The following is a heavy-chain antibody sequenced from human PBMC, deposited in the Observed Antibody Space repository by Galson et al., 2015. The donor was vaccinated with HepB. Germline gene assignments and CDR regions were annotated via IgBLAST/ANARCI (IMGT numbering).Heavy chain of an antibody. V-gene: IGHV6-1*01. CDR3: AYGVDV. J-gene: IGHJ6*02. Sequence: CAISGDSVSANTAVWNWIRQSPSRGLEWLGRTYYRSKWQKDYAVSMKSRITINTDTSRNQVSLQLNSMSPEDTAVYYCAYGVDVWGHGTTVTVAS. CDR1: GDSVSANTAV. CDR2: TYYRSKWQK.